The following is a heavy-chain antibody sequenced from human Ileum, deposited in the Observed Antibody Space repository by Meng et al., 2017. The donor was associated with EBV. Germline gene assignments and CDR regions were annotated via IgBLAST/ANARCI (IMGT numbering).Heavy chain of an antibody. V-gene: IGHV1-18*01. CDR3: ARDPSNTSGRYAYFDY. CDR1: GYTFTHHG. Sequence: QVQLVQSGAEVKKPGXSVRVSCKAFGYTFTHHGISWIRQAPGQGLEWMGWISCYNGDTNYAQKLQGRVTMTTDTSTNTAYMDLRGLRSDDTAVYYCARDPSNTSGRYAYFDYWGQGTLVTVSS. J-gene: IGHJ4*02. CDR2: ISCYNGDT. D-gene: IGHD6-19*01.